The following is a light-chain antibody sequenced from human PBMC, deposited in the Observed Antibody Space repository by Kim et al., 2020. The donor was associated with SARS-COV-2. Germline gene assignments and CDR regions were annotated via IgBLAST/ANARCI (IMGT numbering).Light chain of an antibody. CDR2: AAS. V-gene: IGKV1-27*01. Sequence: ASVGDRVTITFRASQDISNYLAWFPLKPGKAPKLLIYAASALQPGVPSRFSGSGSGTDFTLTVTSLQPEDVATYYCQKCDSAPWTFGQGTKVDIK. CDR1: QDISNY. CDR3: QKCDSAPWT. J-gene: IGKJ1*01.